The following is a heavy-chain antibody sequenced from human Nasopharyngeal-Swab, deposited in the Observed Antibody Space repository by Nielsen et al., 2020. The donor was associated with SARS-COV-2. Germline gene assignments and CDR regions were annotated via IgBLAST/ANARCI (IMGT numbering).Heavy chain of an antibody. Sequence: SETLSLTCSVSGGSFNGFYWNWICQPPGKGLEWIGEINHNERTNYNPSLRSRVTMLVDTSNNQVSLKLSSVTATDTGVYYCARAGRVGDAFTGLDVWGQGTTVTVSS. CDR2: INHNERT. D-gene: IGHD1-26*01. V-gene: IGHV4-34*01. J-gene: IGHJ6*02. CDR1: GGSFNGFY. CDR3: ARAGRVGDAFTGLDV.